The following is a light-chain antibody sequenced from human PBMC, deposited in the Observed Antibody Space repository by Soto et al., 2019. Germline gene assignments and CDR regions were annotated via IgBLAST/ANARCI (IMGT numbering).Light chain of an antibody. Sequence: EILLTQSPGTLSLSPGERATLSCRASQSVSSSYLAWYQQKHGQAPRLLIYGASSRATGIPDRFSGSGSGTDFTLTISSLEPEDFAVCFCLHRNNWPTRFTFGPGTAV. CDR2: GAS. J-gene: IGKJ3*01. V-gene: IGKV3D-20*02. CDR1: QSVSSSY. CDR3: LHRNNWPTRFT.